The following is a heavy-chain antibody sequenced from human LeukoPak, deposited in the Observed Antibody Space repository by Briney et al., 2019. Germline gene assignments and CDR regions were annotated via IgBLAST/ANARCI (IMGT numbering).Heavy chain of an antibody. D-gene: IGHD4-23*01. Sequence: SGGSLRLSCAASGFTFSSYSMNWVRQDPGKGLEWVSSISSSSSYIYYADSVKGRFTISRDNAKNSLYLQMNSLRAEDTAVYYCAIGGNSGYGFDYWGQGTLVTVSS. J-gene: IGHJ4*02. CDR1: GFTFSSYS. CDR2: ISSSSSYI. V-gene: IGHV3-21*01. CDR3: AIGGNSGYGFDY.